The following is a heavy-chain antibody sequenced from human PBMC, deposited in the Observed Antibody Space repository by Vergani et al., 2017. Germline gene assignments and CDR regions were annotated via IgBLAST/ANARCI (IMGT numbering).Heavy chain of an antibody. J-gene: IGHJ6*03. D-gene: IGHD3-3*01. V-gene: IGHV3-23*01. CDR1: GFTFSSYA. CDR2: ISGSGGST. CDR3: AKVWISFADVWSEDNTYYYMDV. Sequence: EVQLLESGGGLVQPGGSLRLSCAASGFTFSSYAMSWVRQAPGKGVEWVSAISGSGGSTYYADSVKGRFTISRDNAKNSLYLQMNRLRAEDTAVYYCAKVWISFADVWSEDNTYYYMDVWGKGTTVTVSS.